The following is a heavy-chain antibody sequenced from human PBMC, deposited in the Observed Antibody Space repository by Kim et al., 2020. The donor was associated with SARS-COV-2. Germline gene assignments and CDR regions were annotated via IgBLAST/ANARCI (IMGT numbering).Heavy chain of an antibody. CDR2: ISSGSSSV. Sequence: GGSLRLSCAASGFDFSSCSMNWVRQAPGKGLEWVAFISSGSSSVFYADSVEGRSTASRDNAKNSPFLHMKSLRDEDAAVYYCARDDPNYYYGSGSYPPSDYWGQGSLVTVSS. CDR3: ARDDPNYYYGSGSYPPSDY. D-gene: IGHD3-10*01. V-gene: IGHV3-48*02. J-gene: IGHJ4*02. CDR1: GFDFSSCS.